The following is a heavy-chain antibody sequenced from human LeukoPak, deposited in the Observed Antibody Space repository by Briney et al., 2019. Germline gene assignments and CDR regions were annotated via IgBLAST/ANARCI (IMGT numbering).Heavy chain of an antibody. Sequence: GGSLRLSCAASGFIFSDYAMSWVRQAPGKGLEWVSAMSGSGVGTFYAESVKGRFTFSRDNSKNTLYLQTNSLRVEDTAVYYCAKRKGTGSYAGAMDVWGQGTTVTVSS. CDR3: AKRKGTGSYAGAMDV. CDR2: MSGSGVGT. J-gene: IGHJ6*02. D-gene: IGHD3-10*01. CDR1: GFIFSDYA. V-gene: IGHV3-23*01.